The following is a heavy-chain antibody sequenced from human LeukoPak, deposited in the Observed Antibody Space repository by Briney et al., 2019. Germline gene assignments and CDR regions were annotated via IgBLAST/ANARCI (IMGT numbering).Heavy chain of an antibody. CDR3: ARVNYDFWSGYYYYYYYMDV. V-gene: IGHV3-11*06. Sequence: GGSLRLSCAASGFTFSDYYMSWIRQAPGKGLEWVSSISSSSSYIYYADSVKGRFTISRDNAKNSLYLQMNSLRAEDTAVYYCARVNYDFWSGYYYYYYYMDVWGKGTTVTVSS. J-gene: IGHJ6*03. CDR2: ISSSSSYI. CDR1: GFTFSDYY. D-gene: IGHD3-3*01.